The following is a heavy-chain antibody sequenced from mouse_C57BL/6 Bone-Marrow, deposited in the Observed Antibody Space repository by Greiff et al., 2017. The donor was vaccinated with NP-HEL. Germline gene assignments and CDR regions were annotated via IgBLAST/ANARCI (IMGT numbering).Heavy chain of an antibody. CDR3: ARRRLRPEYYYAMDY. CDR2: IDPSDSYT. V-gene: IGHV1-50*01. CDR1: GYTFTSYW. D-gene: IGHD3-2*02. J-gene: IGHJ4*01. Sequence: QVQLQQPGAELVKPGASVKLSCKASGYTFTSYWMQWVKQRPGQGLEWIGEIDPSDSYTNYNQKFKGKATLTVDTSSSTAYMQLSSLTSEDSAVYYCARRRLRPEYYYAMDYWGQGTSVTVSS.